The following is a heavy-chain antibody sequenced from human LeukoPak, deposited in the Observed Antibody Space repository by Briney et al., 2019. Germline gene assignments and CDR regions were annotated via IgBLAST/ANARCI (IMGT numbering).Heavy chain of an antibody. V-gene: IGHV3-74*01. J-gene: IGHJ4*02. Sequence: GGSLRLSCTASGFTFTSHYMNWVRQVPGKGLEWVSHINGDGSTTYHADSVKGRFTISRDNAKNSLYLQMNSLRAEDTAVYYCAIDRVYGSGSCHYWGERPLVTVSS. CDR2: INGDGSTT. D-gene: IGHD3-10*01. CDR3: AIDRVYGSGSCHY. CDR1: GFTFTSHY.